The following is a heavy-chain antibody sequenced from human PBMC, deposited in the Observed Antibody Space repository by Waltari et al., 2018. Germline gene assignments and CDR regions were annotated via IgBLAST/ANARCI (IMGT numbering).Heavy chain of an antibody. CDR2: IYHSGST. J-gene: IGHJ4*02. V-gene: IGHV4-38-2*01. CDR3: ARMEDTAMVYVFDY. D-gene: IGHD5-18*01. CDR1: GYSISRGYY. Sequence: QVQLQESGPGLVKPSETLSLTCAVSGYSISRGYYWGWIRQPPGKGLEWIGSIYHSGSTYYNPSLKSRVTISVDTSKNQFSLKLSSVTAADTAVYYCARMEDTAMVYVFDYWGQGTLVTVSS.